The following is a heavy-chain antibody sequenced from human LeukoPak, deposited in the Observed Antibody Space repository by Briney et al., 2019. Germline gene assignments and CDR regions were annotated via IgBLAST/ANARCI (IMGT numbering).Heavy chain of an antibody. J-gene: IGHJ5*01. CDR1: AGSFISSSHH. Sequence: SETLSLTCTVSAGSFISSSHHWGWIRQSPRKGLEWIGTVYYGRTTYYNPSLDGRVTISLDTSANHFSLQLNSVTAADTAVYYCVRHDGRGGATMGAFDSWGQGSLVTVSS. CDR3: VRHDGRGGATMGAFDS. D-gene: IGHD5-12*01. CDR2: VYYGRTT. V-gene: IGHV4-39*01.